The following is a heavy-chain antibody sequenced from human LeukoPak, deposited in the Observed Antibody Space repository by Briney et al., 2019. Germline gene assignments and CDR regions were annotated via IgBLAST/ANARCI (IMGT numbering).Heavy chain of an antibody. J-gene: IGHJ4*02. Sequence: GGSLRLSCATSGFTFTIYWMSWVRQAPGKGLEWVANIKQDESEKYYVDSVKGRFTISRDNAKNSLYPQMNSLRAEDTAVYYCARDSHYDRSGYYSYWGQGTLVTVSS. D-gene: IGHD3-22*01. CDR3: ARDSHYDRSGYYSY. CDR1: GFTFTIYW. CDR2: IKQDESEK. V-gene: IGHV3-7*01.